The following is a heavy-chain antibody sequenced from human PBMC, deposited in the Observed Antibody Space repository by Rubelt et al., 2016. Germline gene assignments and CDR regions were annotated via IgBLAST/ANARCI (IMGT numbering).Heavy chain of an antibody. CDR3: ARRPFQYQLLYYYYGMDV. CDR2: INHSGST. Sequence: GEINHSGSTNYNPSLKSRVTISVDTSKNQFSLKLSSVTAADTAVYYCARRPFQYQLLYYYYGMDVWGQGTTVTVSS. J-gene: IGHJ6*02. V-gene: IGHV4-34*01. D-gene: IGHD2-2*01.